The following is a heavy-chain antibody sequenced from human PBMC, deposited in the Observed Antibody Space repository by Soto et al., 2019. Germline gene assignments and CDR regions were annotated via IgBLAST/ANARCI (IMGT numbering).Heavy chain of an antibody. CDR3: ARDPGIAVAGTRVRAFDI. V-gene: IGHV4-39*07. D-gene: IGHD6-19*01. Sequence: PSETLSLTCSVSGDSISSRSYYWGWIRQPPGKGLEWIGSIYYSGSTNYNPSLKSRVTISVDTSKNQFSLKLSSVTAADTAVYYCARDPGIAVAGTRVRAFDIWGQGTMVTVSS. CDR1: GDSISSRSYY. J-gene: IGHJ3*02. CDR2: IYYSGST.